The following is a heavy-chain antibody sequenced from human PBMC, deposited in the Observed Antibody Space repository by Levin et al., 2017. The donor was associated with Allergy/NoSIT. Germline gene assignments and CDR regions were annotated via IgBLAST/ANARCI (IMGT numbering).Heavy chain of an antibody. D-gene: IGHD2-2*01. V-gene: IGHV3-11*05. Sequence: GGSLRLSCAASGFTFSDYYMSWIRQAPGKGLEWVSYISSSSSYTNYADSVKGRFTISRDNAKNSLYLQMNSLRAEDTAVYYCARDVEGIVVVPAARAERGYYYYMDVWGKGTTVTVSS. J-gene: IGHJ6*03. CDR2: ISSSSSYT. CDR1: GFTFSDYY. CDR3: ARDVEGIVVVPAARAERGYYYYMDV.